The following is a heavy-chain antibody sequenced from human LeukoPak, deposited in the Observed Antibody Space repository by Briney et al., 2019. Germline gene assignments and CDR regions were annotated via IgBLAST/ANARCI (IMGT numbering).Heavy chain of an antibody. CDR2: IVVGSGNP. D-gene: IGHD1-20*01. Sequence: ASVKVSCKASGFTFTSSAMQWVRQTRGQRLECIGGIVVGSGNPSYAQKFQGRVTMTRDMSTSTVYMELSSLRSEDTAVYYCARDLITGTTMDAFDIWGQGTMVTVSS. V-gene: IGHV1-58*02. CDR1: GFTFTSSA. CDR3: ARDLITGTTMDAFDI. J-gene: IGHJ3*02.